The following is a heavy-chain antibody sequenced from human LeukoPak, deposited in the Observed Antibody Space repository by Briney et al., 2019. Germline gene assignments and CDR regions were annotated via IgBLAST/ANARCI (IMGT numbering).Heavy chain of an antibody. J-gene: IGHJ3*02. Sequence: PGGSLRLSCAASGFTVSSNYMSWVRQAPGKGLEWVSAISDSGGSTYYADSVKGRFTISRDNSKNTLYLQMNSLRAEDTAVYYCAKDSPMTINYYDSSGSPDAFDIWGQGTMVTVSS. CDR1: GFTVSSNY. V-gene: IGHV3-23*01. D-gene: IGHD3-22*01. CDR2: ISDSGGST. CDR3: AKDSPMTINYYDSSGSPDAFDI.